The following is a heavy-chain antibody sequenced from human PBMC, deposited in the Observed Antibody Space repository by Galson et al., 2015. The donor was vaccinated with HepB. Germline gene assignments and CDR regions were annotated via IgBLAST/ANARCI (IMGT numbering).Heavy chain of an antibody. J-gene: IGHJ5*02. CDR3: TRPLGSSSWFDP. CDR2: IRSKANSYAT. D-gene: IGHD6-13*01. Sequence: SLRLSCAASGFTFSGSAMHWVRQASGKGLEWVGRIRSKANSYATAYAASVKGRFTISRDDSKNTAYLQMNSLKTEDTAVYYCTRPLGSSSWFDPWGQGTLVTVSS. V-gene: IGHV3-73*01. CDR1: GFTFSGSA.